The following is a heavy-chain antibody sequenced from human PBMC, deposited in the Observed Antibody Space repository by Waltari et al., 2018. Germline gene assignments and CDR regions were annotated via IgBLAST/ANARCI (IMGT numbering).Heavy chain of an antibody. CDR3: ARGRTSELWFGEFNY. CDR1: GGSFSEHY. CDR2: IKDGGFS. V-gene: IGHV4-34*01. D-gene: IGHD3-10*01. J-gene: IGHJ4*02. Sequence: QVQLQQWGAGLLKPSETLSLMCTVYGGSFSEHYWSWIRQPPGKGREWIGEIKDGGFSKYTPSLESRVTMSLDRSKNQFSLKLRSVTAADTAVYFCARGRTSELWFGEFNYWGPGTLVTVSS.